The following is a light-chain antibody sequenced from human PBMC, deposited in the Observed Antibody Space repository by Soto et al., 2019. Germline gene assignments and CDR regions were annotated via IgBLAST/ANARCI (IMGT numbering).Light chain of an antibody. Sequence: QSVLTQPPSVSGTPGQKVTFSCSGSSSNIGRNSVYWYQQLPGTAPKLLIYRNSQRPSGVPDRFSGSKSGTSASLDISGLRSEDESDFYCAAWDDSLSGVIFGGGTKLTVL. J-gene: IGLJ2*01. V-gene: IGLV1-47*01. CDR1: SSNIGRNS. CDR3: AAWDDSLSGVI. CDR2: RNS.